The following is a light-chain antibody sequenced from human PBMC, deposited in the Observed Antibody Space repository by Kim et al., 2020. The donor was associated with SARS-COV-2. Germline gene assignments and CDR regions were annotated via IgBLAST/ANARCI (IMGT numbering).Light chain of an antibody. J-gene: IGLJ3*02. Sequence: RVTISCTGSSSNSVAGSDVHWYQQLPGTAPKLPIYSNTKRPSGVPDRFSGSKSGTSASRAITGLQAEDEADYYCQSYDSSLSGWVFGGGTQLTVL. V-gene: IGLV1-40*01. CDR3: QSYDSSLSGWV. CDR2: SNT. CDR1: SSNSVAGSD.